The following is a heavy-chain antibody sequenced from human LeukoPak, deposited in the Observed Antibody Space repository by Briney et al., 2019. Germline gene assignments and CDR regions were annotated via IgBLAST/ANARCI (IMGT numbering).Heavy chain of an antibody. CDR2: INSDGSGT. D-gene: IGHD3-22*01. CDR1: GFTFSTSW. J-gene: IGHJ3*02. V-gene: IGHV3-74*01. Sequence: GGSLRLSCAASGFTFSTSWMHWVRQAPGKGLVWVSRINSDGSGTTYADSVKGRFTISRDNAKNTLYLQMNSLRAEDTAVYYCARDYPKTFIYYYDSSAPRWGAFDIWGQGTMVTVSS. CDR3: ARDYPKTFIYYYDSSAPRWGAFDI.